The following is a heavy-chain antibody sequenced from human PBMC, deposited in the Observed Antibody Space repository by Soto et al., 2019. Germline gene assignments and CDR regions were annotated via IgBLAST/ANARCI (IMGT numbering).Heavy chain of an antibody. CDR1: GYTFTSCA. Sequence: ASVKVSCNASGYTFTSCAMHLVRQAPGQRLEWMGWINAGNGNTKYSQKFQGRVTITRDTSASTAYMELSSLRSEDTAVYYCARDLGGWPDYWGQGTLVTVSS. CDR3: ARDLGGWPDY. V-gene: IGHV1-3*01. J-gene: IGHJ4*02. CDR2: INAGNGNT. D-gene: IGHD2-15*01.